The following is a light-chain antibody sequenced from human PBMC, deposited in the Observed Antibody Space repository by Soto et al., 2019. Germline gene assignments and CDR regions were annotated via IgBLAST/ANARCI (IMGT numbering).Light chain of an antibody. CDR2: AAS. CDR3: QQSSSTPWT. V-gene: IGKV1-39*01. Sequence: DIQMTQSPFSLSASVGDRVTIACRASQNISGYLNWYQQKPGKAPKLLIYAASGLQGGVPSRFSGSGSETDFSLTISSLQPEDFATYYCQQSSSTPWTFGQGTKVEIK. J-gene: IGKJ1*01. CDR1: QNISGY.